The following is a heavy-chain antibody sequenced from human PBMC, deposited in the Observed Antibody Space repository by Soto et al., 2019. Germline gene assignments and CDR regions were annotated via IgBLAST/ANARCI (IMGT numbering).Heavy chain of an antibody. CDR2: IYYSGST. CDR3: ARVQTIFGIITVLDS. V-gene: IGHV4-31*03. D-gene: IGHD3-3*01. J-gene: IGHJ4*02. Sequence: QVQLQESGPGLVKPSQTLSLTCTVSGGSINSAGYYWSWLRQHPGQGLEWIGNIYYSGSTNYNPSLKSRVTISIDTSKNHFSLDLSSVTAADTAVYYCARVQTIFGIITVLDSWDQGTLVTVSS. CDR1: GGSINSAGYY.